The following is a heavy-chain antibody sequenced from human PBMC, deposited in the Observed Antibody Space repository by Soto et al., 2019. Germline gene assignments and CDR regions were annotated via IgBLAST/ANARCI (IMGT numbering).Heavy chain of an antibody. J-gene: IGHJ6*02. CDR1: GFTFSSYG. CDR2: IWYDGSNK. Sequence: QVQLVESGGGVVQPGRSLRLSCAASGFTFSSYGMHWVRRAPGKGLEWVAVIWYDGSNKYYADSVKGRFTISRDNSKNTLYLQMNSLRAEDTAVYYCAREWVYGMDVWGQGTTVTVSS. D-gene: IGHD1-26*01. V-gene: IGHV3-33*01. CDR3: AREWVYGMDV.